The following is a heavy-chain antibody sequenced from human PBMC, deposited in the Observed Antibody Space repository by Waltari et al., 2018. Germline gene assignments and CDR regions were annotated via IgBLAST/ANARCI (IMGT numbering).Heavy chain of an antibody. D-gene: IGHD3-16*01. CDR1: GCTFSHYW. J-gene: IGHJ4*02. CDR3: ARVDHDDESCAY. CDR2: IKPDGSER. Sequence: EVQLVESGGGLVQPGGALRLSGAAFGCTFSHYWMTWVRQAPGKGLEWVANIKPDGSERNHADSVKGRFTISRDNADNSLFLQMTSLRAEDTAVYYCARVDHDDESCAYWGQGTLVTVSS. V-gene: IGHV3-7*01.